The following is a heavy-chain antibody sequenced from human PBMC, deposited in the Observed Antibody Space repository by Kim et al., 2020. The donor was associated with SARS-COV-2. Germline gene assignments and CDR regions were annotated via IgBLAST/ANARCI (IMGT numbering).Heavy chain of an antibody. D-gene: IGHD6-6*01. CDR3: ARGPGSSSSGNYYYGMDV. Sequence: SRVTISGDTSKTQFSLKLSSVTAADTAVYYCARGPGSSSSGNYYYGMDVWGQGTTVTVSS. V-gene: IGHV4-34*01. J-gene: IGHJ6*02.